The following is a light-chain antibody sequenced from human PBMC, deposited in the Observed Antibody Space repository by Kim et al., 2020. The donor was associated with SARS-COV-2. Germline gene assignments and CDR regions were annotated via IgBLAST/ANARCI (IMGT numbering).Light chain of an antibody. CDR3: LQDYDYPLT. CDR2: AAS. Sequence: SASVGDRVTITCRASQGIRNDLGWYQQKPGKAPELLIYAASTLQSGVPSRFSGSGSGTDFTLTISSLQPEDFAIYYCLQDYDYPLTFGGGTKLE. V-gene: IGKV1-6*01. J-gene: IGKJ4*01. CDR1: QGIRND.